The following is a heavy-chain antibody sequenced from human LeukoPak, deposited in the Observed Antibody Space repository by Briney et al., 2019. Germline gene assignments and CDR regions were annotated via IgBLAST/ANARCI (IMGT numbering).Heavy chain of an antibody. CDR2: ISSSGSTI. CDR1: GFTFSSYE. J-gene: IGHJ4*02. Sequence: PGGSLRLSCAAPGFTFSSYEMNWVRQAPGKGLEWVSYISSSGSTIYYADSVKGRFTISRDNAKNSLYLQMNSLRAEDTAVYYCAKDWSGYDYFDYWGQGTLVTVSS. V-gene: IGHV3-48*03. D-gene: IGHD5-12*01. CDR3: AKDWSGYDYFDY.